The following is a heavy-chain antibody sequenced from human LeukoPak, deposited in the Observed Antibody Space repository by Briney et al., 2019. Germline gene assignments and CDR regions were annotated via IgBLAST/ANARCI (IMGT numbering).Heavy chain of an antibody. CDR2: INPNSGGT. J-gene: IGHJ4*02. CDR3: ARKVDGSGCTDY. CDR1: GYTFTGYY. V-gene: IGHV1-2*02. Sequence: ASVKVSCKASGYTFTGYYMHWVRQAPGQGLEWMGWINPNSGGTNYAQKFQGRVTMTRDTSISTAYMELSRLRSDDTAVYYCARKVDGSGCTDYWGQGTLVTVSS. D-gene: IGHD6-19*01.